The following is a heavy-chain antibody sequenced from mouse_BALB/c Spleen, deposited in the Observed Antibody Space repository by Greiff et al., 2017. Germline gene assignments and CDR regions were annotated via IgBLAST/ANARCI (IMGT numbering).Heavy chain of an antibody. CDR1: GDSITSGY. Sequence: VQLKESGPSLVKPSQTLSLTCSVTGDSITSGYWNWIRKFPGNKLEYMGYLSYSGSTYYTPSLKSRISITRDTSKNQYYLQLNSVTTEDTATYYCASYYGSSYYFDYWGQGTTLTVSS. CDR2: LSYSGST. J-gene: IGHJ2*01. CDR3: ASYYGSSYYFDY. D-gene: IGHD1-1*01. V-gene: IGHV3-8*02.